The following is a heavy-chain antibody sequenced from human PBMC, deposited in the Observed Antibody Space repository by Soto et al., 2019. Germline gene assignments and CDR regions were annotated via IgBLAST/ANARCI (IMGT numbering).Heavy chain of an antibody. V-gene: IGHV3-7*05. Sequence: GGSLRLSCAASGFTFSSYWMSWVRQAPGKGLEWVANIKQDGSEKYYVDSVKGRFTISRDNAKNSLYLQMNSLRAEDTAVYYCARVRPGVDLHLDYWGQGTLVTVSS. D-gene: IGHD3-10*01. CDR2: IKQDGSEK. CDR3: ARVRPGVDLHLDY. J-gene: IGHJ4*02. CDR1: GFTFSSYW.